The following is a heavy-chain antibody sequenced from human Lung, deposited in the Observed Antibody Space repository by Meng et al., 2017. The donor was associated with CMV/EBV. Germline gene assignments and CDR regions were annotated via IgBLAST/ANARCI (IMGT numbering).Heavy chain of an antibody. D-gene: IGHD3-22*01. Sequence: GESLKISCTASGFTLRNYDMSWVRQAPGKGLEWVSGNGGSGGRAYYADSVTGRFTISRENPTNTLYLQMSSLRAEDTAVYYCARAWHYYDTSGSSSRGNAFDVWGLGTLVTVSS. J-gene: IGHJ3*01. CDR1: GFTLRNYD. V-gene: IGHV3-23*01. CDR2: NGGSGGRA. CDR3: ARAWHYYDTSGSSSRGNAFDV.